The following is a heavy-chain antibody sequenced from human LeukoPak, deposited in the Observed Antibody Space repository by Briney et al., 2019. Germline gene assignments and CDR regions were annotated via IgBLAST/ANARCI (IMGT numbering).Heavy chain of an antibody. D-gene: IGHD6-25*01. CDR2: INSPGTTV. J-gene: IGHJ4*02. CDR3: ARDGDLAPAVPFDY. CDR1: EFTFSKYA. V-gene: IGHV3-48*03. Sequence: GGSLRLSCAASEFTFSKYAMNWVRQAPGKGLEWVSYINSPGTTVYYADSVKGRFTISRDYAKNSLYLQMNSLRADDTAIYYCARDGDLAPAVPFDYWGQGTLVTVSS.